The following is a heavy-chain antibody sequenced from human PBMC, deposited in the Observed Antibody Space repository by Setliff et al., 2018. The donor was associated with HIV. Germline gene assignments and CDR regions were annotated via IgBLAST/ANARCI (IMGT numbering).Heavy chain of an antibody. Sequence: GGSLRLSCVTSGFTFNNYGLHWVRQAPGEGLEWVTFIRYDGSEKFYADSVRGRFTISRDNSKNKLYLQMNSLRIEDTAIYYCVKGDNFWTGYSTYFEFDPWGQGTLVTVSS. D-gene: IGHD3-3*01. CDR1: GFTFNNYG. CDR2: IRYDGSEK. V-gene: IGHV3-30*02. CDR3: VKGDNFWTGYSTYFEFDP. J-gene: IGHJ5*02.